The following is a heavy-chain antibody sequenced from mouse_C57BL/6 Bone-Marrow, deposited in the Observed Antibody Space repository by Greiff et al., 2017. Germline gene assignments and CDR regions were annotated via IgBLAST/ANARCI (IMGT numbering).Heavy chain of an antibody. Sequence: QVQLQQPGAELVRPGTSVKLSCKASGYTFTSYWMHWVKQRPGQGLEWIGVIDPSDSYTNYNQKFKGKATLTVDTSSSQAYMQLSSLTSEASAVYYCARRHAMDYCGQGTSGTVSS. CDR3: ARRHAMDY. V-gene: IGHV1-59*01. CDR2: IDPSDSYT. J-gene: IGHJ4*01. CDR1: GYTFTSYW.